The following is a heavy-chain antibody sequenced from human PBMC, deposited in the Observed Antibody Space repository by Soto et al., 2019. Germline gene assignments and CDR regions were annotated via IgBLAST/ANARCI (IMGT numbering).Heavy chain of an antibody. J-gene: IGHJ4*01. CDR1: GGSITSYY. V-gene: IGHV4-59*01. Sequence: QVQLQESGPGLVKPSETLSLTCTVSGGSITSYYWSWIRQPPGKGLEWIGYIHNSGSTSYNPSLQSRVTIAADVSKNQSSRDLRSVTAADTAVYYCARRWSGNDYWGHGTLVTVSS. CDR3: ARRWSGNDY. CDR2: IHNSGST. D-gene: IGHD3-10*01.